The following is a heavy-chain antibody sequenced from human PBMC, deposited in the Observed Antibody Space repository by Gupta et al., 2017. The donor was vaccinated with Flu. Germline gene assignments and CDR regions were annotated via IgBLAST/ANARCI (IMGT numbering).Heavy chain of an antibody. CDR2: VHSSGNT. D-gene: IGHD1-7*01. V-gene: IGHV4-31*03. CDR3: ARRGTYYFDF. J-gene: IGHJ4*02. Sequence: QVQLRESGPRLLKPSQTLSLTCSVSGGSVNVFSYFWSWIRQHPEKGLEWIGYVHSSGNTYYNPSLRSRLMMSIDTPKNEFSLEVTSVTAADTAMYYCARRGTYYFDFWGQGALVTVSS. CDR1: GGSVNVFSYF.